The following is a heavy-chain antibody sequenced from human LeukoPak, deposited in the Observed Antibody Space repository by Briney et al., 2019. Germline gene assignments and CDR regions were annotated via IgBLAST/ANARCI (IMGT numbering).Heavy chain of an antibody. CDR2: IKSKTDGGTT. D-gene: IGHD5-12*01. V-gene: IGHV3-15*01. CDR1: GLTFSNAW. Sequence: GGTLRLSCAASGLTFSNAWMSCVSQAPRKGLERGGRIKSKTDGGTTNYAAPVKGRFTISRDDSKNTLYMQMNSLKTEDTAVYYCTTSGYDFGDYWGQGTLVTVSS. CDR3: TTSGYDFGDY. J-gene: IGHJ4*02.